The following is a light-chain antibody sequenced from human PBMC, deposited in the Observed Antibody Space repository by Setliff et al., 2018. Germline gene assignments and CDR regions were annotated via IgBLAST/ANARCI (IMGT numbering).Light chain of an antibody. CDR3: CSYAGSYTSLYV. Sequence: QSVLTQPRSVSGSPGQSVTISRTGTSSDVGGYNYVSWYQQHPGKAPKLMIYDVSKRPSGVPDRFSGSKSGNTASLTISGLQAEDEADYYCCSYAGSYTSLYVFGTGTKGTV. J-gene: IGLJ1*01. V-gene: IGLV2-11*01. CDR1: SSDVGGYNY. CDR2: DVS.